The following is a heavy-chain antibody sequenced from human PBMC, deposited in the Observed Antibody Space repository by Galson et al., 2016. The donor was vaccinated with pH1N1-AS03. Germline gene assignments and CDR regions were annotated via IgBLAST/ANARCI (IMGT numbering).Heavy chain of an antibody. CDR2: IGTSSTYI. V-gene: IGHV3-21*01. D-gene: IGHD1-7*01. CDR1: GFLFSAYP. J-gene: IGHJ5*02. CDR3: ARDRGWNYGGLDL. Sequence: SLRLSCAASGFLFSAYPMNWVRQAPGKGLEWVSFIGTSSTYIYYADSVKGRFTISRDNMKKSLYLQLNSLRAEDTGIYYCARDRGWNYGGLDLWGQGTLVTVSS.